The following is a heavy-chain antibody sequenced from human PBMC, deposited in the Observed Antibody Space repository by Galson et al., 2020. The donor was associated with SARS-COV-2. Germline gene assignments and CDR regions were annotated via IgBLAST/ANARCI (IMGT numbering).Heavy chain of an antibody. Sequence: ETSETLSLTCTVSGGSISNEGYYWGWIRQLPGEGLEWLAYLYFTGSAYYNPSLKSRVTISVDTSKNQFSLRLSSVTAADTAVYYCARDNRVAAIKRGAFDIWGQGTMVTVSS. J-gene: IGHJ3*02. CDR3: ARDNRVAAIKRGAFDI. V-gene: IGHV4-31*03. CDR2: LYFTGSA. CDR1: GGSISNEGYY. D-gene: IGHD6-13*01.